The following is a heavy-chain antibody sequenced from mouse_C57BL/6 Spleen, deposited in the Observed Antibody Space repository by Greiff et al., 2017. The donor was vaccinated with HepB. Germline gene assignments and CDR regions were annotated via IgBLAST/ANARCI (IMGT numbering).Heavy chain of an antibody. CDR2: INPSSGYT. D-gene: IGHD2-2*01. CDR3: ARGVTPNYFDY. CDR1: GYTFTSYT. V-gene: IGHV1-4*01. Sequence: QVQLQQSGAELARPGASVKMSCKASGYTFTSYTMHWVKQRPGQGLEWIGYINPSSGYTKYNQKFKDKATLTADKSSSTAYMQLSSLTSEDSAVYYCARGVTPNYFDYWGQGTTLTVSS. J-gene: IGHJ2*01.